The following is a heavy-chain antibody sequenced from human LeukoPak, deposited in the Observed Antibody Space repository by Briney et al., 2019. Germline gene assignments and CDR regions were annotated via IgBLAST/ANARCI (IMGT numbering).Heavy chain of an antibody. CDR1: GGSFSGYY. V-gene: IGHV4-34*01. J-gene: IGHJ5*02. CDR2: INHSGST. D-gene: IGHD3-10*01. Sequence: SETLSLTCAVHGGSFSGYYWSWIRQPPGKGLEWIGEINHSGSTNYNPSLKSRVTISVDTSKNQFSLKLSSVTAADTAVYYCARVLVRSVYYYGSGTPPWFDPWGQGTLVTVSS. CDR3: ARVLVRSVYYYGSGTPPWFDP.